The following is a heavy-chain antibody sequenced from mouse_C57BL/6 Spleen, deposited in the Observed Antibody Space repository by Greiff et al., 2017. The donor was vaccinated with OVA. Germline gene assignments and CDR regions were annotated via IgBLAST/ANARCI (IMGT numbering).Heavy chain of an antibody. CDR3: ARQLGQEGWVAY. CDR1: GFSFSSYT. Sequence: EVKLMESGGGLVKPGGSLTLSCAASGFSFSSYTLSWVRPPPETRLEWVVTISGGGGNTYYPASVKGRFTISSDKAKHTLYLQMSSLRSEDTAWDYCARQLGQEGWVAYWGQGTRVTVSA. V-gene: IGHV5-9*01. CDR2: ISGGGGNT. D-gene: IGHD4-1*01. J-gene: IGHJ3*01.